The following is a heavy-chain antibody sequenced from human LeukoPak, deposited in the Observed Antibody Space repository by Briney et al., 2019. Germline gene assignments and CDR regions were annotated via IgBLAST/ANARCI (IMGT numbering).Heavy chain of an antibody. CDR3: ARYSVVVPAARFDP. D-gene: IGHD2-2*01. V-gene: IGHV4-59*12. Sequence: SETLSLTCTVSGDSISSYYWSWIRQPPGKGLEWIGYIYHSGSTNYNPSLKSRVTISVDTSKNQFSLKLSSVTAADTAVYYCARYSVVVPAARFDPWGQGTLVTVSS. CDR2: IYHSGST. CDR1: GDSISSYY. J-gene: IGHJ5*02.